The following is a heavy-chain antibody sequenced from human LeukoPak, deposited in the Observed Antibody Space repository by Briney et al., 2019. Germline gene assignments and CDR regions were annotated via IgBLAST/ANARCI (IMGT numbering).Heavy chain of an antibody. D-gene: IGHD2-8*02. V-gene: IGHV4-39*01. CDR3: ARRRSGYHYMDV. CDR2: IYYSGST. Sequence: GSIYYSGSTYYNPSLKSRVTISVDTSKNQFSLKLSSVTAADTAVYYCARRRSGYHYMDVWGKGTTVTVSS. J-gene: IGHJ6*03.